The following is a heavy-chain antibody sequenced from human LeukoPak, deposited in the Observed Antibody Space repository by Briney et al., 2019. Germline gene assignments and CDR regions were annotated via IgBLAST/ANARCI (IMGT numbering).Heavy chain of an antibody. Sequence: GGSLGLSCADSGFTFRSYWMSWVRQAPGKGLEWVANIKPDGSDKYYVDSVKGRFTIFRDNAENSLYLQMNSLRAEDTAIYYCARGRVSLDYWGRGNLVTVSS. J-gene: IGHJ4*02. CDR2: IKPDGSDK. CDR1: GFTFRSYW. V-gene: IGHV3-7*01. CDR3: ARGRVSLDY.